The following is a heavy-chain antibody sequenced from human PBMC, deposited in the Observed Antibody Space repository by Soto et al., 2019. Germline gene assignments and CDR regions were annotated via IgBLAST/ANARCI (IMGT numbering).Heavy chain of an antibody. CDR1: GFTFSDYY. CDR2: ISSSGSTI. D-gene: IGHD2-21*02. CDR3: ASPGDGGNSFFYYGMDV. J-gene: IGHJ6*02. V-gene: IGHV3-11*01. Sequence: PGGSLRLSCAASGFTFSDYYMSWIRQAPGKGLEWVSYISSSGSTIYYADSVKGRFTISRDNAKNSLHLQMNSLRAEDTAVYYCASPGDGGNSFFYYGMDVWGQGTTVTVSS.